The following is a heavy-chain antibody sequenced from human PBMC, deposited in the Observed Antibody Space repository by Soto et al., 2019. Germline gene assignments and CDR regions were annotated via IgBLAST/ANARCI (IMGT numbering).Heavy chain of an antibody. CDR1: GGSVRNYF. V-gene: IGHV4-59*02. CDR3: AACEASRRDVATYYSVF. J-gene: IGHJ4*02. CDR2: IHYSGTT. Sequence: LSLTCIASGGSVRNYFCTCIRQPPRTRLEGIGYIHYSGTTSFFPSYNPSLRSRVTISEDTSKNQFSIKLLSVTSADTAVYFCAACEASRRDVATYYSVFWGQGTLVTVSS. D-gene: IGHD3-22*01.